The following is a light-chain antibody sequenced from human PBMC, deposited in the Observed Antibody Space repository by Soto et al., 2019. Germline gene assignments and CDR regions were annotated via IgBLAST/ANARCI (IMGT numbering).Light chain of an antibody. CDR1: SSDVGGYNY. Sequence: QSVLTQPASVSGSPGQSITISCTGTSSDVGGYNYVSWYQQHPGKAPKLMIYDVSNRPSGVSTRFSGSKSGNTASLTISGLQAEDEADHYCSSYTSSSTLVVFGGGTKLTVL. J-gene: IGLJ2*01. CDR2: DVS. V-gene: IGLV2-14*01. CDR3: SSYTSSSTLVV.